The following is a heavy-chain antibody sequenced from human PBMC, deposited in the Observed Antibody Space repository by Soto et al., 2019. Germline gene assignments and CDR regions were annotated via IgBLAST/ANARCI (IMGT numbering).Heavy chain of an antibody. D-gene: IGHD2-2*01. V-gene: IGHV4-4*02. J-gene: IGHJ6*02. CDR3: ARALVVPAANSYYYYGMDV. CDR2: VYHTGST. Sequence: SETLSLTCVVSGDSISSTHWWTWVRQTPGTGLEWIGEVYHTGSTKYNPSLKSRVTISVDKSKNQFSLKLSSVTAADTAVYYCARALVVPAANSYYYYGMDVWGQGTTVTVSS. CDR1: GDSISSTHW.